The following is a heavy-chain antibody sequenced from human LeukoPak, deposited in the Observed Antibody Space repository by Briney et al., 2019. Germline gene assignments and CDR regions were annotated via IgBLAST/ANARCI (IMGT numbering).Heavy chain of an antibody. CDR2: INQSGST. J-gene: IGHJ4*02. CDR1: GESFSGFD. D-gene: IGHD2-2*01. CDR3: ARVGHCSSTACSYRYFDY. Sequence: PSETLSLTCAVYGESFSGFDWTWIRQPPGKGLEWIGEINQSGSTNYNPSLKSRVTVSADTSKNQFSLKLSSVTAADTAVYYCARVGHCSSTACSYRYFDYWGQGALVTVSS. V-gene: IGHV4-34*01.